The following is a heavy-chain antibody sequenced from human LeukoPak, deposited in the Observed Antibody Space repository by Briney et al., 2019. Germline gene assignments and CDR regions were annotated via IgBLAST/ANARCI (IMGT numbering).Heavy chain of an antibody. CDR3: ARTDDSSGYPFYYYGMDV. Sequence: GGSLRLSCAPSGFTVSSNYMSWVRQAPGKGLEWVSMIYRGGSTYYADSVKGRFTISRDNSKNTLYLQMNSLRAEDTAVYYCARTDDSSGYPFYYYGMDVWGQGTTVTASS. J-gene: IGHJ6*02. CDR1: GFTVSSNY. CDR2: IYRGGST. V-gene: IGHV3-53*01. D-gene: IGHD3-22*01.